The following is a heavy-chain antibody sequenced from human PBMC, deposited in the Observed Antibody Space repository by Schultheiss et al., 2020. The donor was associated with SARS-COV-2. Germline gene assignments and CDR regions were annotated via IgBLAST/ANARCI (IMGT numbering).Heavy chain of an antibody. J-gene: IGHJ6*02. CDR2: VSSSGRIT. CDR1: GLSFFSQG. Sequence: GGSLRLSCAASGLSFFSQGMSWVRQAPGKGLEWIAHVSSSGRITNYADSVQGRFTISRDKAKTLLYLQMNSLRDEDTAVYYCAREAVFEEEKSPFRWGPKPAQTYHSLDVWGQGTTVTVSS. CDR3: AREAVFEEEKSPFRWGPKPAQTYHSLDV. D-gene: IGHD3-16*01. V-gene: IGHV3-48*02.